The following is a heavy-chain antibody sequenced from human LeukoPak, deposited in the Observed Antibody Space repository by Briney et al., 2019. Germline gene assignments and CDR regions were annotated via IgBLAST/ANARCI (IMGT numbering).Heavy chain of an antibody. V-gene: IGHV4-59*01. CDR3: ARDYRDAFDI. CDR1: GGSISSYY. CDR2: IYYSGST. J-gene: IGHJ3*02. Sequence: SETLSLTCTVSGGSISSYYWSWIRQPPGKGLEWIGWIYYSGSTNYNPSLKSRVTISVDTSKNQFSLKLSSVTAADTAVYYCARDYRDAFDIWGQGTVVTVSS. D-gene: IGHD1-14*01.